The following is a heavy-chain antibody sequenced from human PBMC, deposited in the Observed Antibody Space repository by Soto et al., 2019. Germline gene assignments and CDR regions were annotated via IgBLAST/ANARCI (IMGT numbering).Heavy chain of an antibody. J-gene: IGHJ4*02. V-gene: IGHV4-39*01. CDR3: AGYYCSSTSCYRRPFDY. D-gene: IGHD2-2*01. CDR2: IYYSGIT. Sequence: PSETLSLTCTVSGGSISSSSYYWGWIRQPPGKVLEWIVSIYYSGITFYNPSLKSRVTISVDTSKNLFSLKLSSVTAADTAVYYCAGYYCSSTSCYRRPFDYWGQGTLVTVSS. CDR1: GGSISSSSYY.